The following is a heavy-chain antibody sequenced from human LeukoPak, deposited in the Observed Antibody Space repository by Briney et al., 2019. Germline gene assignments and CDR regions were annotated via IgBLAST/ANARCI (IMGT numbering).Heavy chain of an antibody. CDR2: INPNSGAT. D-gene: IGHD4-23*01. CDR1: GYTFTVYF. Sequence: ASMKVSCKASGYTFTVYFIHWVRQAPGQGLDWMGRINPNSGATDYAQKFQGRVTMTRDTSISTAYMELSSLKSDDTAVYYCAKIGNSHDFDYWGQGTLITVSS. J-gene: IGHJ4*02. CDR3: AKIGNSHDFDY. V-gene: IGHV1-2*06.